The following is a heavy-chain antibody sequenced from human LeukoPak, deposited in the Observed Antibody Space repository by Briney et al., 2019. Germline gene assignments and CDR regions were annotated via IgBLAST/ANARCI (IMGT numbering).Heavy chain of an antibody. CDR1: GFTFSNYG. Sequence: PGGSLRLSCAASGFTFSNYGMHWVRQVPGKGLEWVAVISYDGSNKYYADSVKGRFTISRDNSKNTLYLQMNSLRAEDTAVYYCAKADNYYDSSGLPQHWGQGTLVTVSS. J-gene: IGHJ4*02. D-gene: IGHD3-22*01. CDR3: AKADNYYDSSGLPQH. CDR2: ISYDGSNK. V-gene: IGHV3-30*18.